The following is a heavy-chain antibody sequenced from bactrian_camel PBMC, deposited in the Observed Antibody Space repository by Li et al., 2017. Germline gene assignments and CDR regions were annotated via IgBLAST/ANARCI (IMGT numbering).Heavy chain of an antibody. CDR2: IDGAGDA. J-gene: IGHJ4*01. CDR3: VADQDPFGRRAADDVCAALPAYRY. Sequence: VQLVESGGGSVQAGESLRLSCAASGRTRGVGCMAWFRRFPGGKDREGVAGIDGAGDATYADSVKGRFTISQDSPKNTMYLQMDNLKPEDTAVYYCVADQDPFGRRAADDVCAALPAYRYSGQGTQVTVS. V-gene: IGHV3S53*01. D-gene: IGHD2*01. CDR1: GRTRGVGC.